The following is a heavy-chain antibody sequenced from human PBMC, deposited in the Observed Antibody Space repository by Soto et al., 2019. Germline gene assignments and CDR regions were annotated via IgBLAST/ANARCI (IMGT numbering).Heavy chain of an antibody. V-gene: IGHV4-39*01. CDR2: IDYNGNT. J-gene: IGHJ4*02. Sequence: PSETLSLTCSVSGDSINSRSFYWGWIRQSPGKGLEWIGSIDYNGNTYYHPSFRSRLTISVDSSRKQFSLRLTFVTATDSAVYYCDGLTAVRPILDYRGQGALGTVSS. D-gene: IGHD2-21*02. CDR3: DGLTAVRPILDY. CDR1: GDSINSRSFY.